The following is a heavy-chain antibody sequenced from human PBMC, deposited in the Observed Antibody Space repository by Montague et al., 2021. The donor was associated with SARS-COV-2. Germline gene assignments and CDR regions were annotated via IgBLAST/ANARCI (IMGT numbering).Heavy chain of an antibody. D-gene: IGHD2-21*02. Sequence: SETLSLTCTVFGYSISSGYFWAWLRQPPGKGLEWIGSIYHAGYIHYNPSLKSRVSISIDTSRNQISLKVTDVAAADTAVYYCARAPCGGDCNPLSIWFDPWGQGTLVTVSS. CDR1: GYSISSGYF. J-gene: IGHJ5*02. CDR2: IYHAGYI. V-gene: IGHV4-38-2*02. CDR3: ARAPCGGDCNPLSIWFDP.